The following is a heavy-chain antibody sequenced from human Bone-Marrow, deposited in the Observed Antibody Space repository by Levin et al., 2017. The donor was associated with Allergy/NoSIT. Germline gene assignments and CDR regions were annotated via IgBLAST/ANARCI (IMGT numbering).Heavy chain of an antibody. Sequence: GGSLRLSCAASGFTFSSYWMTWVRQAPGKGLEWVANIKPDGSAQNYVDSVKGRFTISRDNSQNSVYLQMNSLKDEDTAVYYCARDWNGGGWSNDYWGQGTLVTVSS. CDR2: IKPDGSAQ. CDR3: ARDWNGGGWSNDY. CDR1: GFTFSSYW. D-gene: IGHD4-23*01. V-gene: IGHV3-7*01. J-gene: IGHJ4*02.